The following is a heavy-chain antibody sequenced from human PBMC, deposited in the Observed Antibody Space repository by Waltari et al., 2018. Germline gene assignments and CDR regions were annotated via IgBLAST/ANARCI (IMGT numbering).Heavy chain of an antibody. V-gene: IGHV3-7*01. D-gene: IGHD4-4*01. CDR2: INEDESEK. Sequence: EVQLVESGGGLVQPGGSLRLAWVASGFTLSRQWMSWLRQAPGKGLEWVANINEDESEKFYADSVKGRFTISRDNAKNSLYLQMNSLRVEDTAYYYCARDMGIYTNYAAYWGQGSLVTVSS. CDR3: ARDMGIYTNYAAY. CDR1: GFTLSRQW. J-gene: IGHJ4*02.